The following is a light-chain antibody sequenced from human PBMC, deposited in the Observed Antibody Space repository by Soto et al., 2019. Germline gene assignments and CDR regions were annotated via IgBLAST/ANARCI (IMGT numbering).Light chain of an antibody. V-gene: IGLV1-40*01. CDR1: SPNIGAGYN. CDR3: QSYDSSLSGFYV. CDR2: GNS. Sequence: QSVLTQPPSVSGAPGQRVTISCTGSSPNIGAGYNVHWYQQLPGAPPKLLIYGNSNRPSGVPDRFSGSKSGTSASLAITGLQAEDEADYYCQSYDSSLSGFYVFGTGTKLTVL. J-gene: IGLJ1*01.